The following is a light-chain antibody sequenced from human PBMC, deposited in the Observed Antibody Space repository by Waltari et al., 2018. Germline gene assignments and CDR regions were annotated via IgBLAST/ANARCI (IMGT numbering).Light chain of an antibody. CDR1: QGVSRA. CDR3: QHYVNLPVT. Sequence: EIVLTQSPGTLSLSLGERATLSCRASQGVSRALAWYQQKPGQAPRLLSYAASTRATGVPDRFSGSGSGTDFSLTISRLDPEDFAVYYCQHYVNLPVTFGQGTKVEI. V-gene: IGKV3-20*01. CDR2: AAS. J-gene: IGKJ1*01.